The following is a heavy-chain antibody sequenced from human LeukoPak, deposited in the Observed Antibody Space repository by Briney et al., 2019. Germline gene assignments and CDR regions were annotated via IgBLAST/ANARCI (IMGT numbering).Heavy chain of an antibody. CDR3: ARVRDGYNDAYDI. CDR1: GYTFTDYG. J-gene: IGHJ3*02. Sequence: ASVKVSCKASGYTFTDYGISWVQQAPGQELEWMGWISAYNGNTEYAQKVQGRVTMTTDTSTSTAYMELRSLRSDDTAVYYCARVRDGYNDAYDIWGQGTMVTVHS. V-gene: IGHV1-18*01. D-gene: IGHD5-24*01. CDR2: ISAYNGNT.